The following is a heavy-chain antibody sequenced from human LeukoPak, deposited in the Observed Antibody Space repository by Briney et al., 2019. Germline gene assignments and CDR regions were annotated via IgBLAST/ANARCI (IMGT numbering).Heavy chain of an antibody. V-gene: IGHV4-39*01. J-gene: IGHJ4*02. CDR3: ARHGFSSQGGDY. CDR2: IYYSGST. CDR1: GGSISSSSYY. D-gene: IGHD6-13*01. Sequence: SETLSLTCTVSGGSISSSSYYWGWIRQPPGKGLEWIGSIYYSGSTYYNPSLKSRVTISVDTSKNQFSLKLSSVTAADTAVYYCARHGFSSQGGDYWGQGTLVTVSS.